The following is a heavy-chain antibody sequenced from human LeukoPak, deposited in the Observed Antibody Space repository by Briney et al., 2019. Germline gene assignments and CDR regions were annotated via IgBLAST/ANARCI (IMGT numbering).Heavy chain of an antibody. Sequence: SVKVSCKASGGTFSSYAISWVRQAPGQGLEWMGGIIPIFGTANYAQKFQGRVTITADESTSTAYMELRSLRSDDTAVYYCARARVAAAGTRYYYYGMDVWGQGTTVTVSS. V-gene: IGHV1-69*13. CDR2: IIPIFGTA. J-gene: IGHJ6*02. CDR1: GGTFSSYA. CDR3: ARARVAAAGTRYYYYGMDV. D-gene: IGHD6-13*01.